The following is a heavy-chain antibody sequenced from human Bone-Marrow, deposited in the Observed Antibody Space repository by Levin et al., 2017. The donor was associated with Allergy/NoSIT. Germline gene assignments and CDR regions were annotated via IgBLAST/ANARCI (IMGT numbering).Heavy chain of an antibody. CDR1: GGSISSGYYY. CDR3: ARAASYVSVGFYGADYFDY. CDR2: IYESGTT. V-gene: IGHV4-31*03. Sequence: SETLSLTCTVSGGSISSGYYYWNWIRQHPGKGLEWIGYIYESGTTYYNPSIKSRVTISVDTSKNQFALKLSSVTAADTAVYYCARAASYVSVGFYGADYFDYWGQGTLVTVSS. D-gene: IGHD3-22*01. J-gene: IGHJ4*02.